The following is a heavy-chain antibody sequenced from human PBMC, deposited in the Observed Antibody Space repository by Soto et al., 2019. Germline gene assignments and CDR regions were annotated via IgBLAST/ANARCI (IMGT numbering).Heavy chain of an antibody. CDR1: GFTFNTFE. CDR3: VKGWWLDF. J-gene: IGHJ5*01. CDR2: ISDDGTRT. D-gene: IGHD2-15*01. V-gene: IGHV3-23*01. Sequence: EVQLLESGGGLVQPGGSLRLSCAASGFTFNTFEMSWVRQAPGRGLEWVSFISDDGTRTYYADAVKGRFTISRDNSKYTLYLQMNSLTVEDTAVYACVKGWWLDFWRQGTLVTVAS.